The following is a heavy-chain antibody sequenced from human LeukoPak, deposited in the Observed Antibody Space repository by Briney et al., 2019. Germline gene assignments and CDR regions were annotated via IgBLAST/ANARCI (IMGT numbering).Heavy chain of an antibody. Sequence: GASVKVSCKASGGTFSSYAISWVRQAPGQGLEWMGGTIPIFGTANCAQKFRGRVTITADESTSTAYMELSSLRSEDTAVYYCARVRRDSSGYYYSYWGQGTLVTVSS. J-gene: IGHJ4*02. V-gene: IGHV1-69*13. CDR2: TIPIFGTA. CDR1: GGTFSSYA. CDR3: ARVRRDSSGYYYSY. D-gene: IGHD3-22*01.